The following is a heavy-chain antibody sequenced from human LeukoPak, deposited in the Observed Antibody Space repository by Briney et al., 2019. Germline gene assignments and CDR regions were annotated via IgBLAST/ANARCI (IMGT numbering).Heavy chain of an antibody. Sequence: SETLSLTCTVSRGSISGYYWSWIRQPPGKGLEWIGYIYYSGSTNYNPSLKSRVTISVDTSKNQFSLKLSSVTAADTAVYYCARLVDCSGGSCYYVFDIWGQGTMVTVSS. J-gene: IGHJ3*02. CDR3: ARLVDCSGGSCYYVFDI. D-gene: IGHD2-15*01. CDR2: IYYSGST. CDR1: RGSISGYY. V-gene: IGHV4-59*01.